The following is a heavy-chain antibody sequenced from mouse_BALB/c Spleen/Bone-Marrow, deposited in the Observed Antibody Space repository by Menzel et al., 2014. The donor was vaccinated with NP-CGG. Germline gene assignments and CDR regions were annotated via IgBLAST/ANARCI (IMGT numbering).Heavy chain of an antibody. CDR3: AKIYYNGCVAY. D-gene: IGHD1-2*01. CDR1: GFDFSRYW. J-gene: IGHJ3*01. Sequence: EVKLMESGGGLVQPGGSLKLSCAASGFDFSRYWMTWVRQAPGKGLEWIGEINPASSTINYTPSLKDKFIISRDNAKNTLYLQMSKVRSEDTTLYYCAKIYYNGCVAYWGQGTLVTVSA. V-gene: IGHV4-1*02. CDR2: INPASSTI.